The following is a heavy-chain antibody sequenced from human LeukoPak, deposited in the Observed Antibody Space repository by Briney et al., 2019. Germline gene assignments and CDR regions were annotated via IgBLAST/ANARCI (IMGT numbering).Heavy chain of an antibody. V-gene: IGHV4-59*01. CDR3: ARDKSLYAFDI. CDR2: IYYSGST. CDR1: GGSISSYY. J-gene: IGHJ3*02. Sequence: SETLPLTCTVSGGSISSYYWSWIRQPPGKGLEWIGYIYYSGSTNYNPSLKSRVTISVDTSKNQFSLKLSSVTAADTAVYYCARDKSLYAFDIWGQGTMVTVSS.